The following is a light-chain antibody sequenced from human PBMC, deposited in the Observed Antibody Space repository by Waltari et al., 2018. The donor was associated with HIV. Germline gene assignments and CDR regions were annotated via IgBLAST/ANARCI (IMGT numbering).Light chain of an antibody. CDR3: CSYAGSSTWV. J-gene: IGLJ3*02. V-gene: IGLV2-23*02. CDR2: EVT. Sequence: SALTQPASVSASPGQSITISCAGTSSAVRSYSLVSWYQQHPDKAPKLIIYEVTKRPSGISNRFSGSKSGNTASLTISGLQAEDEADYYCCSYAGSSTWVFGGGTKLTVL. CDR1: SSAVRSYSL.